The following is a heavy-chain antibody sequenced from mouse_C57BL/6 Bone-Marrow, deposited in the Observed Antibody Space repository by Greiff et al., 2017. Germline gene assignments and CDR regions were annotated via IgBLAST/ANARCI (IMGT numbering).Heavy chain of an antibody. CDR1: GFSFNTYA. Sequence: EVQGVESGGGLVQPKGSLKLSCAASGFSFNTYAMNWVRQAPGKGLEWVARIRSKSNNYATYYADSVKDRFTISRDDSESMLYLQMNNLKTEDTAMYYCVWDVGYFDVWGTGTTVTVSS. D-gene: IGHD4-1*01. CDR3: VWDVGYFDV. V-gene: IGHV10-1*01. CDR2: IRSKSNNYAT. J-gene: IGHJ1*03.